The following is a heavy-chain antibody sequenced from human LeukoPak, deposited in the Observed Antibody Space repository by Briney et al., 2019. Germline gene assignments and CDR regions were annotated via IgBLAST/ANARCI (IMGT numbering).Heavy chain of an antibody. CDR1: GFIFSDYA. V-gene: IGHV3-30-3*01. J-gene: IGHJ4*02. D-gene: IGHD1-26*01. CDR3: VRGQGGPAE. Sequence: GGSLGLSCAASGFIFSDYAFHWVRQAPGTGLEWVALISYDGSHKYYAESVNGRFTVSRDNAKNVLYLQMNSLRVEDTATYYCVRGQGGPAEWGQGTLVTVSS. CDR2: ISYDGSHK.